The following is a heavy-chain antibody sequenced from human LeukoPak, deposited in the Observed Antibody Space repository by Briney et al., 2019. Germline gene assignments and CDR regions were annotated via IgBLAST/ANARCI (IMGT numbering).Heavy chain of an antibody. CDR2: INPSGGST. Sequence: ASVKVSCKASGYTFTSNYMHWVRQAPGQGLEWMGIINPSGGSTSYAQKFQGRVTMTRDTSISTAYMELSSLRSDDTAVFYCARRIAAAGHFDYWGQGTLVTVSS. V-gene: IGHV1-46*01. CDR1: GYTFTSNY. CDR3: ARRIAAAGHFDY. D-gene: IGHD6-13*01. J-gene: IGHJ4*02.